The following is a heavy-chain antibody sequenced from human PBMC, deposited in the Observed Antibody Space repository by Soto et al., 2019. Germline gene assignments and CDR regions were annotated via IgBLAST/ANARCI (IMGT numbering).Heavy chain of an antibody. D-gene: IGHD2-21*01. Sequence: GGSLRLSCAASGFTFSSYAMSWVRQAPGKGLEWVSAISGSGGSTYYADSVKGRFTISRDNSKNTLYLQMNSLRAEDTVVYYCAKDCGGDCYGLYYFDYWGQGTLVTVSS. CDR2: ISGSGGST. J-gene: IGHJ4*02. CDR1: GFTFSSYA. V-gene: IGHV3-23*01. CDR3: AKDCGGDCYGLYYFDY.